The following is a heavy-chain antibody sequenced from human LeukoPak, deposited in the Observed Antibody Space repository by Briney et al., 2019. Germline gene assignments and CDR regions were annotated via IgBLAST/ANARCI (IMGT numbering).Heavy chain of an antibody. Sequence: GGSLRLSCAASGFTFDDYGMSWVRQAPGKGLEWVSYISSSSSTIYYADSVKGRFTISRDNAKNSLYLQMNSLRAEDTAVYYCARSDYVYWGQGTLVTVSS. D-gene: IGHD4-17*01. V-gene: IGHV3-48*01. CDR1: GFTFDDYG. CDR2: ISSSSSTI. CDR3: ARSDYVY. J-gene: IGHJ4*02.